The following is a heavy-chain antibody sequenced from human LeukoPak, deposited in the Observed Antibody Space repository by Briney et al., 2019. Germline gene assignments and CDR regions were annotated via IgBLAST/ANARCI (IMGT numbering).Heavy chain of an antibody. Sequence: GRSLRLSCAASGFTFSSYAMHWVRQAPGKGLEWVAVISYDGSNKYYADSVKGRFTISRDNSKNTLYLQMNSLRAEDTAVYYCARGTSNYDILTGYYSDVDYWGQGTLVTVSS. CDR3: ARGTSNYDILTGYYSDVDY. D-gene: IGHD3-9*01. J-gene: IGHJ4*02. V-gene: IGHV3-30-3*01. CDR2: ISYDGSNK. CDR1: GFTFSSYA.